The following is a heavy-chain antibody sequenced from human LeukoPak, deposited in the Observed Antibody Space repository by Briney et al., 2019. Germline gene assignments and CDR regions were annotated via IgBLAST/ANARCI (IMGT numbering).Heavy chain of an antibody. J-gene: IGHJ4*02. V-gene: IGHV4-4*07. CDR2: VSAGGTT. Sequence: SETLSLTCTVSGDSISPYYWSWIRQSAEKGLQWIGRVSAGGTTDYNPSLKSRVTMSVDTSKTQFPLKMTSVTAADTAVYYCSRGGGQWLIPDFDYWGQGLLVIVSS. CDR3: SRGGGQWLIPDFDY. D-gene: IGHD6-19*01. CDR1: GDSISPYY.